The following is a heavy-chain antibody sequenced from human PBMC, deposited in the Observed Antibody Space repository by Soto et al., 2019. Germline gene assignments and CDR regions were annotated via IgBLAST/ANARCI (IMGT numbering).Heavy chain of an antibody. Sequence: SQTLSLTCAISADSVSSTSAAWNWIRQSPSRGLEWLGRTYYRSKWYNDYEVSVKGRITVNPDTSKNQFSLQLNSVTPEDTAVYYRARWGHDALDVWGQGTMVTVSS. CDR2: TYYRSKWYN. J-gene: IGHJ3*01. V-gene: IGHV6-1*01. D-gene: IGHD7-27*01. CDR1: ADSVSSTSAA. CDR3: ARWGHDALDV.